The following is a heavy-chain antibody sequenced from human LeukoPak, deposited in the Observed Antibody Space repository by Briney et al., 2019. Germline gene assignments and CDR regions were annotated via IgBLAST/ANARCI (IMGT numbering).Heavy chain of an antibody. CDR1: GDPIGIFY. D-gene: IGHD6-19*01. CDR2: VFPSGTT. J-gene: IGHJ4*02. Sequence: SETLSLTCTVSGDPIGIFYWSWIRQPAGKGLEWIGRVFPSGTTKYNPSLKSRVTMSVDKAKNQFSLKLSSVTAADTAVYYCARDMGSGLFDHWGQGTLVTVSS. CDR3: ARDMGSGLFDH. V-gene: IGHV4-4*07.